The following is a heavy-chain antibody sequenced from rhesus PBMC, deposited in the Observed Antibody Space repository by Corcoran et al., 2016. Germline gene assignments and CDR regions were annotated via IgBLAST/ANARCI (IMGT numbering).Heavy chain of an antibody. CDR1: GGSISSSNW. D-gene: IGHD5-12*01. CDR3: ARRIGYNYSP. CDR2: IYGSSGST. Sequence: QVQLQESGPAVVKPSETLSLTCAVSGGSISSSNWWSWIRQSPGKGLEWIGYIYGSSGSTYYNPSLKSRVTISADTSKNQFSLKLSSVTAADTAVYYCARRIGYNYSPWGQGVLVTVSS. J-gene: IGHJ4*01. V-gene: IGHV4-93*01.